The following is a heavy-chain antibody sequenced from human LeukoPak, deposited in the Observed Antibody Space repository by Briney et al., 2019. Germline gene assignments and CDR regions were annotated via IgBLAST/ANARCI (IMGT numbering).Heavy chain of an antibody. CDR3: ASPLGVEMATSWGYYFDY. V-gene: IGHV3-30-3*01. CDR2: ISYDGSNK. D-gene: IGHD5-24*01. J-gene: IGHJ4*02. Sequence: GGSLRLSCAASGFTFSSYAMHWVRQAPGKGLEWVAVISYDGSNKYYADSVKGRLTISRDSSKNTLYLQMNSLRAEDTAVYYCASPLGVEMATSWGYYFDYWGQGTLVTVSS. CDR1: GFTFSSYA.